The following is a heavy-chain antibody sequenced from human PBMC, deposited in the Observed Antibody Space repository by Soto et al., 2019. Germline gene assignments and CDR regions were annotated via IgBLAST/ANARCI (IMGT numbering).Heavy chain of an antibody. D-gene: IGHD3-16*02. CDR1: GGSITRGDYY. V-gene: IGHV4-31*03. J-gene: IGHJ4*02. Sequence: QVQLQESGPGLVKPSQTLSLTCTVSGGSITRGDYYSSWIRQHPGKGLEWIGYISYSGRTYYNPSLKRRVTMSMDTSRNQFSLKLSSVTAADTAVYYCARSIYLGDLSLGYWGQGTLVTVSS. CDR2: ISYSGRT. CDR3: ARSIYLGDLSLGY.